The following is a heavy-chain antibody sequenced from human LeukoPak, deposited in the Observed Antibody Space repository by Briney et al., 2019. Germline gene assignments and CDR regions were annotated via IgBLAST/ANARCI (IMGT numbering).Heavy chain of an antibody. D-gene: IGHD1-26*01. CDR3: ARGEWELDYFDY. V-gene: IGHV1-69*04. CDR1: GGTFSNYA. CDR2: IIPIVDIA. Sequence: SVKVSCKASGGTFSNYAISWVRQAPGQGLEWMGRIIPIVDIANHAQKFQGRVTITADKSASTAYMELRSLRSDDTAVYYCARGEWELDYFDYWGQGTLVTVSS. J-gene: IGHJ4*02.